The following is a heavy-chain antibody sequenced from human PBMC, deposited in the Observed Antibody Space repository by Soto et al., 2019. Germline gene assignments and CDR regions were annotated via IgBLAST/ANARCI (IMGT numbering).Heavy chain of an antibody. V-gene: IGHV1-8*01. Sequence: ASVKVSCKASGYTFTNYETVWVRRATGQGLEWMGWMNPNSGDTVYGQKFQGRVTLTRDTSTSTAYMELSSLTSEDTAVYYCARGRGGYCSGGNCYRFLVPWGPGTLLTVSS. CDR2: MNPNSGDT. D-gene: IGHD2-15*01. J-gene: IGHJ5*02. CDR1: GYTFTNYE. CDR3: ARGRGGYCSGGNCYRFLVP.